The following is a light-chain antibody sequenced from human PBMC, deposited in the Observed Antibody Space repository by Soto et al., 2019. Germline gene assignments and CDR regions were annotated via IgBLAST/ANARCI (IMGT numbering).Light chain of an antibody. CDR3: QQYGTPPWT. V-gene: IGKV3-11*01. Sequence: EIVLTQSPATLSLSPWERATLSCRASQSVSSYLAWYQQKPGQAPRLLIYDASNRATGIPARFSGSGSGTDFTLTIRRLEPEDFAVYYCQQYGTPPWTFGQGTKVDIK. J-gene: IGKJ1*01. CDR2: DAS. CDR1: QSVSSY.